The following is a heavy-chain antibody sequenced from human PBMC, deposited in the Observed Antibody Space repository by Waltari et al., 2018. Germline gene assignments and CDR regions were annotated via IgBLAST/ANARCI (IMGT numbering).Heavy chain of an antibody. Sequence: QVQLVESGGGVVQPGGSLRLSCEPSGFDFRGYVMHWVRQAPGKGLEWVAVIWYDGRYEYYADSVKGRFTISRDNSKDTLYLQMNSLRAEDTAVYYCARDFASTYFFDYWGQGTLVTVSS. CDR3: ARDFASTYFFDY. CDR1: GFDFRGYV. J-gene: IGHJ4*02. CDR2: IWYDGRYE. V-gene: IGHV3-33*01.